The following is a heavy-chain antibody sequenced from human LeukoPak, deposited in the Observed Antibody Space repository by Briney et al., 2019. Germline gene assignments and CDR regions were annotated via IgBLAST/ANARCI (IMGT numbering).Heavy chain of an antibody. Sequence: AGGSLRLSCIASGFTFSTYPMHWVRQAPGKGLEWVAVISYDGSATSYAESVKGRFTFSRDNSKNTLYLQMNSLRGEDTAVYYCARGGGYDWRSFVNWGQGTLVTVSS. J-gene: IGHJ4*02. CDR1: GFTFSTYP. CDR3: ARGGGYDWRSFVN. V-gene: IGHV3-30*04. CDR2: ISYDGSAT. D-gene: IGHD5-12*01.